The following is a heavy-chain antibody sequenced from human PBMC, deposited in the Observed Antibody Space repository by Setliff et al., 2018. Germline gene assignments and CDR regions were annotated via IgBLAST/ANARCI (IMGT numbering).Heavy chain of an antibody. D-gene: IGHD6-13*01. V-gene: IGHV3-21*01. CDR2: ITGSGGDR. CDR1: GFAFSNFA. Sequence: PGGSLRLSCAASGFAFSNFAMGWVRQAPGKGLEWVSSITGSGGDRDYADSVKGRFTISRDNAKNSLYLQMNSLRAEDTAVYYCARDSYTSPDYWGQGTLVTVSS. CDR3: ARDSYTSPDY. J-gene: IGHJ4*02.